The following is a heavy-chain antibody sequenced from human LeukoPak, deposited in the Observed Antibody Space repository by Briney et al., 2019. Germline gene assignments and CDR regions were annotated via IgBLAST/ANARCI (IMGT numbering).Heavy chain of an antibody. CDR1: GYNFKGYY. D-gene: IGHD1-26*01. Sequence: GASVTVSCKASGYNFKGYYMNWVRQAPGQGLEWMGWINPNSGVTKYAERFQGRVTMTKETSINTVYMEMSSLGSDDTAVYYCAKDGPSPIVGASSDNWGQGTLVTVSS. J-gene: IGHJ4*02. CDR3: AKDGPSPIVGASSDN. CDR2: INPNSGVT. V-gene: IGHV1-2*02.